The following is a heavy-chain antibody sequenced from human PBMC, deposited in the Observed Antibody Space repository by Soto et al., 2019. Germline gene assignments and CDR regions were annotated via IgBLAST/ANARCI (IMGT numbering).Heavy chain of an antibody. Sequence: ASVKVSCKASGYTFTSYDINWVRQATGQGLEWMGWMNPNSGNTGYAQKFQGRVTMTRNTSISTAYMELSSLRSEDTAVYYCARRGSPARYFDYWGQGTLVTVSS. D-gene: IGHD6-6*01. CDR1: GYTFTSYD. V-gene: IGHV1-8*01. CDR3: ARRGSPARYFDY. J-gene: IGHJ4*02. CDR2: MNPNSGNT.